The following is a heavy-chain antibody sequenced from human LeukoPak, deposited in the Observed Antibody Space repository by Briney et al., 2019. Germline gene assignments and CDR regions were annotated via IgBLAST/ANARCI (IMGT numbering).Heavy chain of an antibody. Sequence: PGGSLRLSCAASGFTFRDYYMGWIRQAPGKGLEWVSYIDRGGNGKHYADSVKGRFTISRDNSKNTLYLQVNSLRAEDTAVYYCARDQYSSGCLDYWGQGTLVTVSS. D-gene: IGHD6-19*01. CDR3: ARDQYSSGCLDY. V-gene: IGHV3-11*01. CDR1: GFTFRDYY. CDR2: IDRGGNGK. J-gene: IGHJ4*02.